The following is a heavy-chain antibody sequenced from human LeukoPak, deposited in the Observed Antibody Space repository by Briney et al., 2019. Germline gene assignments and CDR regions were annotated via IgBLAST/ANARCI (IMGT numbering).Heavy chain of an antibody. J-gene: IGHJ6*03. CDR2: INTDGSST. Sequence: GGSLRLSCAASGFTFNTYWMHWVRQAPGKGLVWVSRINTDGSSTYYADSVKGRFTISRDNAKNTLYLQMSSLRAEDTAVYFCAKSLYSYGSGTYHMDVWGRGTTVTVSS. V-gene: IGHV3-74*01. CDR1: GFTFNTYW. D-gene: IGHD3-10*01. CDR3: AKSLYSYGSGTYHMDV.